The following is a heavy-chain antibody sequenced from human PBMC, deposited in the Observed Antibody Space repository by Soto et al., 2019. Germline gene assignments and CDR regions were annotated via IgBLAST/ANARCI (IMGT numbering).Heavy chain of an antibody. CDR2: ISAYNGNT. CDR3: VRDEAYKWNDGGWFDP. CDR1: GYTFTSYG. Sequence: QVQLVQSGAEVKKPGASVKVSCKASGYTFTSYGISWVRQASGQGLEWIGWISAYNGNTKYAQKLQGRVTMTTDTSTSTAYMELRSLRSDDTAVYYCVRDEAYKWNDGGWFDPWGQGTLVTVSS. J-gene: IGHJ5*02. V-gene: IGHV1-18*01. D-gene: IGHD1-1*01.